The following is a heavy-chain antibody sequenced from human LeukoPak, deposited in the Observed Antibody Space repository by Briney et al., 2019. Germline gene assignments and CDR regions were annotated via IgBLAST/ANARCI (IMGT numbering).Heavy chain of an antibody. D-gene: IGHD5-24*01. CDR3: AKESKDGYKASGAFDI. J-gene: IGHJ3*02. Sequence: GGSLRLSCAASGFTFSSYEMNWVRQAPGKGLEWISYISSIGTFIYYADSVKGRFTISRDNAKRSLYLQMNSLRAEDTAVYYCAKESKDGYKASGAFDIWGQGKMFTVSS. CDR1: GFTFSSYE. V-gene: IGHV3-48*03. CDR2: ISSIGTFI.